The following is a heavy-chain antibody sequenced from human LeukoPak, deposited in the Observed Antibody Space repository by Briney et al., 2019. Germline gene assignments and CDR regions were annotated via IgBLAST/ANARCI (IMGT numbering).Heavy chain of an antibody. CDR1: GYSISSGYY. CDR2: IYHSGST. J-gene: IGHJ4*02. V-gene: IGHV4-38-2*01. D-gene: IGHD1-20*01. Sequence: SETLSLTCAVSGYSISSGYYWGWIRQPPGKGLEWIGSIYHSGSTYYNPSLKSRVTISVDTSKNQFSLKLSSVTAADTAVYYCARGAYNSYFDYWGQGTLVTVSS. CDR3: ARGAYNSYFDY.